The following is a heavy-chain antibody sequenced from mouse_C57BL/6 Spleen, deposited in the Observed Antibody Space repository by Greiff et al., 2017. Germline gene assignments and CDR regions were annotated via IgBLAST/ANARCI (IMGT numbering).Heavy chain of an antibody. V-gene: IGHV1-82*01. J-gene: IGHJ2*01. CDR2: IYPGDGDT. CDR3: ARRRDYDGADYFDY. CDR1: GYAFSSSW. Sequence: QVQLQQSGPELVKPGASVKISCKASGYAFSSSWMNWVKQRPGKGLEWIGRIYPGDGDTNYNGKFKGKATLTADKSSSTAYMQISSLTSEDSAVYFYARRRDYDGADYFDYWGQGTTLTVSS. D-gene: IGHD2-4*01.